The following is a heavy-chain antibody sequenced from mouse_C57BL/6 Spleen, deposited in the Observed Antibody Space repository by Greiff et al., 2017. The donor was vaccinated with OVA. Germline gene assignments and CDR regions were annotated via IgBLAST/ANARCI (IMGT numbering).Heavy chain of an antibody. CDR1: GFTFSSYA. D-gene: IGHD1-1*01. J-gene: IGHJ3*01. Sequence: EVQLVESGGGLVKPGGSLKLSCAASGFTFSSYAMSWVRQTPEKRLEWVATISDGGSYTYYPDNVKGRFTISRDNAKNNLYLQMSHLKSEDTAMYYCARDGVYYYGRGFAYWGQGTLVTVSA. V-gene: IGHV5-4*01. CDR2: ISDGGSYT. CDR3: ARDGVYYYGRGFAY.